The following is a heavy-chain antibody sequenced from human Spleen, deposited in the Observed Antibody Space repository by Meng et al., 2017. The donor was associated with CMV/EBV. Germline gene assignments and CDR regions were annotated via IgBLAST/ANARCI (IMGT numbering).Heavy chain of an antibody. D-gene: IGHD3-16*01. Sequence: GGSLRLSCKGSGYRFATYWIGWVRQMPGKGLEWMGIIYPDDSDARYSPSFQGQVTISADKSINTAYLQWSSLKASDTALYYCARVITPYYFDSWGQGTLVTSPQ. CDR1: GYRFATYW. V-gene: IGHV5-51*01. CDR3: ARVITPYYFDS. J-gene: IGHJ4*02. CDR2: IYPDDSDA.